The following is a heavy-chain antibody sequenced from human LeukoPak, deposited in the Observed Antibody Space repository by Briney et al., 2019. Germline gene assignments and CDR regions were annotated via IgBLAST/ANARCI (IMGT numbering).Heavy chain of an antibody. D-gene: IGHD2-2*01. CDR3: ARGEEYCSSTSCSIWYYYGMDV. V-gene: IGHV3-48*01. Sequence: GGSLRLSCAASGFTVSSNYMSWVRQAPGKGLEWVSYISSSSSTIYYADSVKGRFTISRDNARNSLYLQMNSLRAEDTAVYYCARGEEYCSSTSCSIWYYYGMDVRGQGTTVTVSS. J-gene: IGHJ6*02. CDR1: GFTVSSNY. CDR2: ISSSSSTI.